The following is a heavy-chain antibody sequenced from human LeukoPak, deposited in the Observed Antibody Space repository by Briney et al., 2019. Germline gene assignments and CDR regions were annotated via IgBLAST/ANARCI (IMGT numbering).Heavy chain of an antibody. Sequence: PGGSLILSCAASGFTFSSYWMHWVRHAPGKGLVWVSRINSDGRSTTYADSVKGRFTISTDNAKNTLYLQMNSLRAEDTAVYYCARDPRAYGSGSLNWFDPWGQGTLVTVSS. CDR2: INSDGRST. J-gene: IGHJ5*02. CDR3: ARDPRAYGSGSLNWFDP. V-gene: IGHV3-74*03. D-gene: IGHD3-10*01. CDR1: GFTFSSYW.